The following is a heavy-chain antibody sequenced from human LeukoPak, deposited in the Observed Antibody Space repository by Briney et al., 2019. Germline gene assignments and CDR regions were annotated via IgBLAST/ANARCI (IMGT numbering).Heavy chain of an antibody. D-gene: IGHD1-26*01. CDR3: ARGAEIVRGTWFDP. J-gene: IGHJ5*02. V-gene: IGHV4-59*01. CDR2: IYYSRST. CDR1: GGSISSYY. Sequence: SETLSLTCTVSGGSISSYYWSWIRQPPVKGLEWIGYIYYSRSTNYNPSLKSRVTISVDTSKNQFSLKLSSVTAADTAVYYCARGAEIVRGTWFDPWGQGTLVTVSS.